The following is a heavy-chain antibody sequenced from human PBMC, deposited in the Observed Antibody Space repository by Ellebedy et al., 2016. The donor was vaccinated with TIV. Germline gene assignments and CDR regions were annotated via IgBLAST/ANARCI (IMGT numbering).Heavy chain of an antibody. Sequence: AASVKVSCTASGYSLSDYDIMWVRQASGPGLEWMGWMNPNSGYAGYAQKFQGRVTLTRNTSTNTAYMEVSSLKSEDTAVYFCARGRGRLQYYYYYGMDVWGQGTTVTVSS. V-gene: IGHV1-8*01. CDR2: MNPNSGYA. CDR3: ARGRGRLQYYYYYGMDV. CDR1: GYSLSDYD. J-gene: IGHJ6*02. D-gene: IGHD4-11*01.